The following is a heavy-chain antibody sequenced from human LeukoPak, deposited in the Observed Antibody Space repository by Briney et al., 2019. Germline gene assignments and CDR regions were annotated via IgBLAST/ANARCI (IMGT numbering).Heavy chain of an antibody. J-gene: IGHJ4*02. Sequence: SETLSLTCAVYGGSFSGCYWSWIRQPPGKGLEWIGEINHSGSTNYNPSLKSRVTISVDTSKNQFSLKLSSVTAADTAVYYCARSSWYGGPDYWGQGTLVTVSS. CDR3: ARSSWYGGPDY. D-gene: IGHD4-23*01. CDR1: GGSFSGCY. V-gene: IGHV4-34*01. CDR2: INHSGST.